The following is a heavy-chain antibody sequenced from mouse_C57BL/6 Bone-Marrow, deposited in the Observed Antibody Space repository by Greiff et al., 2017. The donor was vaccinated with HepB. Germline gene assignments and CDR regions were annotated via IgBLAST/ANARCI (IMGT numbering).Heavy chain of an antibody. CDR2: ISSGSSTI. J-gene: IGHJ3*01. CDR1: GFTFSDYG. CDR3: ARPDGYYVSWFAY. D-gene: IGHD2-3*01. Sequence: DVHLVESGGGLVKPGGSLKLSCAASGFTFSDYGMHWVRQAPEKGLEWVAYISSGSSTIYYADTVKGRFTISRDNAKNTLFLQMTSLRSEDTAMYYCARPDGYYVSWFAYWGQGTLVTVSA. V-gene: IGHV5-17*01.